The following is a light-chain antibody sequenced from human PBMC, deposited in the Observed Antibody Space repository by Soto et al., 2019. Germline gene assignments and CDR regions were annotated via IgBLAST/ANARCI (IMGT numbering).Light chain of an antibody. J-gene: IGLJ1*01. CDR3: SSYTTSSTEV. V-gene: IGLV2-14*01. Sequence: QSALTQPASVSGSPGQSITISCTGTSNDVGAYNYVSWYQQHPGNAPKLMIYEVSYRPSGVSDRFSGSKSGNTASLTISGLQAEDEADYYCSSYTTSSTEVLGIGTKVTVL. CDR1: SNDVGAYNY. CDR2: EVS.